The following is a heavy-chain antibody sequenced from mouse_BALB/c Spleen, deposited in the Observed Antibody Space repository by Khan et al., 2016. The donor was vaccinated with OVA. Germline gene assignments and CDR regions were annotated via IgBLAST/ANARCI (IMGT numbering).Heavy chain of an antibody. CDR3: ASYRYDYVDY. Sequence: VQLQQSGAELARPGASVKLSCKSSGYTFTSYWMQWVKQRPGQGLEWIGAIYPGDGDTRYTQKFKGKATLTADKSSSTAYMQLSRLAYEDSAVYYFASYRYDYVDYWGQGTTLTVSS. V-gene: IGHV1-87*01. J-gene: IGHJ2*01. CDR2: IYPGDGDT. D-gene: IGHD2-14*01. CDR1: GYTFTSYW.